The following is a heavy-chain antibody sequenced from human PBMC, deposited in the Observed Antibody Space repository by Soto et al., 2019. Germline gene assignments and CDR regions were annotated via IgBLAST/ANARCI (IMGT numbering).Heavy chain of an antibody. Sequence: GGSLRLSCAASGFTFSNAWVNWVRQAPGKGLEWVGRIKSKTDGGTTDYAAPVKGRFTISRDDSKNTLYLQMNSPKTEDTAVYYCTTARKGIAVAGTVDYWGQGTLVTVSS. V-gene: IGHV3-15*07. CDR3: TTARKGIAVAGTVDY. CDR2: IKSKTDGGTT. J-gene: IGHJ4*02. D-gene: IGHD6-19*01. CDR1: GFTFSNAW.